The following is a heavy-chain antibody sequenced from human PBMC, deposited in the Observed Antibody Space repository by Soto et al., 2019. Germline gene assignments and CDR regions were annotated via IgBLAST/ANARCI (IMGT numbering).Heavy chain of an antibody. CDR2: IIPIFGTA. Sequence: QVQLVQSGAEVKKPGSSVKVSCKASGDTFSSYAISWVRQAPGQGLEWMGGIIPIFGTANYAQKFQGRVTITAAESTRTIKMDLNSLGTQRTTVKYCAPSYYYDITRYYPFALWSKGTLVTVSS. D-gene: IGHD3-22*01. J-gene: IGHJ4*02. V-gene: IGHV1-69*12. CDR1: GDTFSSYA. CDR3: APSYYYDITRYYPFAL.